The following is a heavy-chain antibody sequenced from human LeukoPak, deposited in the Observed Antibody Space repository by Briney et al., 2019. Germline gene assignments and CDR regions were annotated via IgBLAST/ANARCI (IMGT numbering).Heavy chain of an antibody. J-gene: IGHJ4*02. CDR2: IYYSGST. Sequence: PSETLSLTCTVSGGSISSSSYYWGWIRQPPGKGLEWIGSIYYSGSTYYNPSLKSRVTISVDTSKNQFSLKLSSVTAADTAVYYRARRINTAMVYYFDYWGQGTLVTVSS. D-gene: IGHD5-18*01. V-gene: IGHV4-39*01. CDR1: GGSISSSSYY. CDR3: ARRINTAMVYYFDY.